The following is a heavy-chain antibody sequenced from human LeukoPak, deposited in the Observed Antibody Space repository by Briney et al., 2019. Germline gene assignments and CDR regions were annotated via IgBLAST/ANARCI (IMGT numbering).Heavy chain of an antibody. D-gene: IGHD6-13*01. CDR1: AGSISNYY. J-gene: IGHJ4*02. Sequence: SVTLSLTCNVSAGSISNYYWTWIRQPPGEGLEWIGYIYYSGSTNYNPSLKSRVTTSIDTSKNQFSLKLSSVTAADTAVYYCARDHRYSSSWYYFDYWGQGTLVTVSS. CDR3: ARDHRYSSSWYYFDY. V-gene: IGHV4-59*12. CDR2: IYYSGST.